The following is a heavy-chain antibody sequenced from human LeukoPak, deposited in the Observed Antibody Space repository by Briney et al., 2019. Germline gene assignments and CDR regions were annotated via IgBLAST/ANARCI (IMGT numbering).Heavy chain of an antibody. CDR1: GGTFSSYA. CDR3: ASHWDPYYYYMDV. J-gene: IGHJ6*03. Sequence: SVKVSCKASGGTFSSYAISWVRQAPGQGLEWMGGIIPIFGTANYAQKFQGRVTITADESTSTAYMELSSLRSEDTAVYYCASHWDPYYYYMDVWGKGTTVTVSS. V-gene: IGHV1-69*13. D-gene: IGHD7-27*01. CDR2: IIPIFGTA.